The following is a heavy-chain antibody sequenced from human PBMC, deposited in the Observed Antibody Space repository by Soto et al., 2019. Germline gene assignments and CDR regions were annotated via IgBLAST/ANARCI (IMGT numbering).Heavy chain of an antibody. D-gene: IGHD2-15*01. Sequence: ASVNVSCKASGYTFTSYGISWVRQAPGQGLEWMGWISAYNGNTNYAQKLQGRVTMATDTSTSTAYMELRSLRSDDTAVYYCASYRGYCSGGSCSIDAFDIWGQGTMVTVSS. CDR1: GYTFTSYG. J-gene: IGHJ3*02. CDR2: ISAYNGNT. V-gene: IGHV1-18*01. CDR3: ASYRGYCSGGSCSIDAFDI.